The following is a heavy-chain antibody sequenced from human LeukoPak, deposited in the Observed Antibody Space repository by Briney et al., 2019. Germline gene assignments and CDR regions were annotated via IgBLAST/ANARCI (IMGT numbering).Heavy chain of an antibody. CDR1: GGSFSGYY. J-gene: IGHJ4*02. CDR2: INHSGST. Sequence: PSETLSLTCAVYGGSFSGYYWSWIRQPPGKGLEWIGEINHSGSTNYNPSLKSRVTISVDTSKNQFSLKLSSVTAADTAVYYCARHGRGAARFDYWGQGTLVTVSS. V-gene: IGHV4-34*01. CDR3: ARHGRGAARFDY. D-gene: IGHD6-13*01.